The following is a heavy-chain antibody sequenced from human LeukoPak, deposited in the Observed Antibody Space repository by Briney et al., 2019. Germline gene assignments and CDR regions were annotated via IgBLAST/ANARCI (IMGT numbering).Heavy chain of an antibody. Sequence: SETLSLTCTVSGGSISSGGYYWSWIRQPPGKGLEWIGYIYHSGSTYYNPSLKSRVTISVDRSKNQFSLKLSSVTAADTAVYYCAGGYCSGGSCYSVPGGQVDYWGQGTLVTVSS. CDR3: AGGYCSGGSCYSVPGGQVDY. V-gene: IGHV4-30-2*01. J-gene: IGHJ4*02. CDR2: IYHSGST. D-gene: IGHD2-15*01. CDR1: GGSISSGGYY.